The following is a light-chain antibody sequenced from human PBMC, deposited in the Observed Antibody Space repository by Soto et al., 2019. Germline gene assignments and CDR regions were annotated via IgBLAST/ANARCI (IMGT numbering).Light chain of an antibody. CDR3: CSYRSDIRVV. CDR1: SSDVGGYNH. V-gene: IGLV2-14*03. Sequence: QSVLTQPASVSGSPGQSITISCTGTSSDVGGYNHVSWYQQHPGKAPKLMIYEVSNRPSGVSDRFSGSKSGTTASLTISGLQAEDEADYYCCSYRSDIRVVFGGGTKVTGL. CDR2: EVS. J-gene: IGLJ2*01.